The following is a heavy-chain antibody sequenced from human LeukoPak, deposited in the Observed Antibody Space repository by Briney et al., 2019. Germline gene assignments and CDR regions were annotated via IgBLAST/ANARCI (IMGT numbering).Heavy chain of an antibody. J-gene: IGHJ4*02. CDR3: AKGPAKYSGYDYFEY. CDR2: ISGLGDST. CDR1: GFSFSSFA. Sequence: GGSLRLSCAASGFSFSSFAMSWVRQAPGKGLEWVSVISGLGDSTNYAESVKGRFTISRDNSKNTVYLLMNNLRGEDTAVYYCAKGPAKYSGYDYFEYWGQGTLVTVSS. V-gene: IGHV3-23*01. D-gene: IGHD5-12*01.